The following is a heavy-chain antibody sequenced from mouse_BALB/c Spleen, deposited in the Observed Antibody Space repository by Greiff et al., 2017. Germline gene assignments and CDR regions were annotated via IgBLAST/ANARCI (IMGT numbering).Heavy chain of an antibody. D-gene: IGHD2-14*01. CDR3: ARTVYRDDAFDY. CDR1: GYTFTNYW. V-gene: IGHV1-63*02. CDR2: IYPGGGYT. J-gene: IGHJ3*01. Sequence: VQLQQSGAELVRPGTSVKISCKASGYTFTNYWLGWVQQRPGHGLEWIGDIYPGGGYTNYNEKFKGNVTLTADTSYRTAYMQISSLTSEDSAVYFCARTVYRDDAFDYGGQGTLVTVSA.